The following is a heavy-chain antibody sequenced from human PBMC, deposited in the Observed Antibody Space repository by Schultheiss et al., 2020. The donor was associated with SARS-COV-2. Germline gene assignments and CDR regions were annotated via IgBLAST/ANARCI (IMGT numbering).Heavy chain of an antibody. CDR3: AAVGRSGGGWFDP. CDR2: IVVGSGNT. Sequence: SVKVSCKASGFTFTSSAVQWVRQARGQRLEWIGWIVVGSGNTNYAQKFQGRVTITADESTSTAYMELSSLRSEDTAVYYCAAVGRSGGGWFDPWGQGTLVTVSS. D-gene: IGHD3-3*01. V-gene: IGHV1-58*01. J-gene: IGHJ5*02. CDR1: GFTFTSSA.